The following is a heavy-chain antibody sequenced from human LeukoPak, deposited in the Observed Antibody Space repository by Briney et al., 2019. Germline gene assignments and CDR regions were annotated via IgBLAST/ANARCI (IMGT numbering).Heavy chain of an antibody. CDR2: IYYSGST. CDR1: GGSISSYY. D-gene: IGHD6-19*01. V-gene: IGHV4-59*01. Sequence: SETLSLTCTVSGGSISSYYWSWIRQPPGKGLEWIGYIYYSGSTNYNPSLKSRVTISVDTSKNQSSLKLFSVTAADTAVYYCARAVAGAGWFDPWGQGTLVTVSS. J-gene: IGHJ5*02. CDR3: ARAVAGAGWFDP.